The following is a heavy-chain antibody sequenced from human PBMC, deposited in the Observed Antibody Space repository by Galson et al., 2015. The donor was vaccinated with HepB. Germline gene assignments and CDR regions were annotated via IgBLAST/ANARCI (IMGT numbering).Heavy chain of an antibody. CDR3: ARARYGSSPPDY. CDR2: ISGYNGDT. J-gene: IGHJ4*02. V-gene: IGHV1-18*01. Sequence: SVKVSCKASGYSFSNYGITWVRQAPGQGLDWMGWISGYNGDTNYAQKFQDRVSMTTDTSTNTAYMELRSLRSDDTGMFYCARARYGSSPPDYWGQGTLVTVSS. D-gene: IGHD6-6*01. CDR1: GYSFSNYG.